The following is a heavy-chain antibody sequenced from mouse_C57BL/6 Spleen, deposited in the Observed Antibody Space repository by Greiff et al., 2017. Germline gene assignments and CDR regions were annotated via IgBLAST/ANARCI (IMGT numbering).Heavy chain of an antibody. CDR3: ARDGYYDAMDY. V-gene: IGHV1-19*01. J-gene: IGHJ4*01. CDR1: GYTFTDYY. D-gene: IGHD1-2*01. Sequence: EVQLQQSGPVLVKPGASVKMSCKASGYTFTDYYMNWVKQSHGKSLEWIGVINPYNGGTSYNQKFKGKATLTVDKSSSTAYMELNSLTSEDAAVYYCARDGYYDAMDYWGQGTSVTVSS. CDR2: INPYNGGT.